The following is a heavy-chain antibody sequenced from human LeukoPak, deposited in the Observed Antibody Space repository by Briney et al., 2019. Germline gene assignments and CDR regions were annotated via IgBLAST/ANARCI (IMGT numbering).Heavy chain of an antibody. D-gene: IGHD3-3*01. V-gene: IGHV1-18*04. CDR2: ISAYNGNT. J-gene: IGHJ4*02. CDR3: ARVWSGYYKSDY. Sequence: ASVKVSCKPSGYTFTGHYLHWVRQAPGQGLEWMGWISAYNGNTNYAQKLQGRVTMTTDTSTSTAYMELRSLRSDDTAVYYCARVWSGYYKSDYWGQGTLVTVSS. CDR1: GYTFTGHY.